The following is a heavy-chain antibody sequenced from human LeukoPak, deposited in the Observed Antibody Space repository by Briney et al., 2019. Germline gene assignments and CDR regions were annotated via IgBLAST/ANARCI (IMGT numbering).Heavy chain of an antibody. Sequence: GGSLRLSCAASGFTFGDYYMTWIRQAPGKGLEWVSYISSGGSIIYYADSVKGRFTISRDNSKNTDDLQMTSLRAEDTAVYYCARAGLVNMHSLDVWGQGTMVAVSS. CDR1: GFTFGDYY. J-gene: IGHJ3*01. CDR2: ISSGGSII. D-gene: IGHD3-10*01. CDR3: ARAGLVNMHSLDV. V-gene: IGHV3-11*01.